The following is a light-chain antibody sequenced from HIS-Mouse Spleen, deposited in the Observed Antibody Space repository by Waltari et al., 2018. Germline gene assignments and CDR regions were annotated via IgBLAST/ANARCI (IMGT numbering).Light chain of an antibody. CDR3: AAWDDSLNGYV. Sequence: QSVLTQPPSASGTPGQRVTISFSGSSPNIGSNPVNWYQQLPGTAPKLLIYSNNQRPSGVPDRFSGSKSGTSASLAISGLQSEDEADYYCAAWDDSLNGYVFGTGTKVTVL. V-gene: IGLV1-44*01. CDR1: SPNIGSNP. CDR2: SNN. J-gene: IGLJ1*01.